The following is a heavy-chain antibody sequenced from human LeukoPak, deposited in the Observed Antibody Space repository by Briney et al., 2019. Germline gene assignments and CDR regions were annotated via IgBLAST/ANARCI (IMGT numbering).Heavy chain of an antibody. V-gene: IGHV4-59*01. CDR1: GGSISRYY. J-gene: IGHJ2*01. CDR3: ARDRMITFGGIIVPNWYFDL. CDR2: FYYSGSI. Sequence: SVTVSLTCTVCGGSISRYYGRWIRQPPGKGLEWLGYFYYSGSINYNASLKSRVTISLDTSKNQFSLKLTSVTAADTAVYYCARDRMITFGGIIVPNWYFDLWGRGTLVTVSS. D-gene: IGHD3-16*02.